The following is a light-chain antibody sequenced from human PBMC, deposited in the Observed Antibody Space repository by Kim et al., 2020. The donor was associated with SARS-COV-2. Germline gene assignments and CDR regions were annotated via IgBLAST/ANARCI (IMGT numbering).Light chain of an antibody. CDR1: QDISNY. CDR2: AAS. CDR3: QQYDYLPIT. J-gene: IGKJ5*01. V-gene: IGKV1-33*01. Sequence: DIQMTQSPSSLSASVGDRVTITCQASQDISNYLNWYQQKPGKAPNLLISAASNLQTGVPSRFSGSGSGTDFTFTISSLQPEDIATYYCQQYDYLPITFGQGTRLEIK.